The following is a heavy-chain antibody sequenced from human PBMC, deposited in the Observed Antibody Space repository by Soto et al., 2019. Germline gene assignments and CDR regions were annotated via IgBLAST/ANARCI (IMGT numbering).Heavy chain of an antibody. V-gene: IGHV4-39*01. CDR1: GGSISSSSYY. CDR2: IYYSGST. D-gene: IGHD6-19*01. J-gene: IGHJ4*02. Sequence: SETLSLTCTVSGGSISSSSYYWGWIRQPPGKGLEWIGSIYYSGSTYYNPSLKSRVTISVDTSKNQFSLKLSSVTAADTAVYYCARSIAVAGGNFDYWGQGTLVTVSS. CDR3: ARSIAVAGGNFDY.